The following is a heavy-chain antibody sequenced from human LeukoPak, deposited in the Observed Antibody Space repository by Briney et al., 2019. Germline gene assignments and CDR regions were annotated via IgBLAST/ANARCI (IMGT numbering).Heavy chain of an antibody. CDR3: ARGVDLWFGEFYYFDY. D-gene: IGHD3-10*01. CDR2: IYYSGST. Sequence: SETLSLTCTVSGGPISSGGYYWSWIRQHPGKGLEWIGYIYYSGSTYYNPSLKSRVTISVDTSKNQFSLKLSSVTAADTAVYYCARGVDLWFGEFYYFDYWGQGTLVTVSS. J-gene: IGHJ4*02. V-gene: IGHV4-31*03. CDR1: GGPISSGGYY.